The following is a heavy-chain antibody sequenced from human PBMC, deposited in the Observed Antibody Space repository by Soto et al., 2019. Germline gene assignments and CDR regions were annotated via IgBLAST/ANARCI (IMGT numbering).Heavy chain of an antibody. CDR2: IWYDGSNK. D-gene: IGHD3-3*01. J-gene: IGHJ6*02. V-gene: IGHV3-33*01. CDR1: GFTFSSYG. Sequence: LRLSCAASGFTFSSYGMHWVRQAPGKGLEWVAVIWYDGSNKYYADSVKGRFTISRDNSKNTPYLQMNSLRAEDTAVYYCARDLGITIFGVVRFGMDVWGQGTTVTVSS. CDR3: ARDLGITIFGVVRFGMDV.